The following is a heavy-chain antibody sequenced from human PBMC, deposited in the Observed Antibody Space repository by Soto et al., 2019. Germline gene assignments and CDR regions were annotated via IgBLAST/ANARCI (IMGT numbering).Heavy chain of an antibody. D-gene: IGHD6-13*01. CDR3: ARRGFSSSWGYWYFDL. CDR1: GYTFTSYD. V-gene: IGHV1-8*01. CDR2: MNPNSGKT. J-gene: IGHJ2*01. Sequence: QVQLVQSGAEVKKPGASVKVSCKASGYTFTSYDINWVRQATGQGFEWMGWMNPNSGKTGYAQKFQGRVTMTRNTSISTAYMELSSLRSEDTAVYFCARRGFSSSWGYWYFDLWGRGTLVTVSS.